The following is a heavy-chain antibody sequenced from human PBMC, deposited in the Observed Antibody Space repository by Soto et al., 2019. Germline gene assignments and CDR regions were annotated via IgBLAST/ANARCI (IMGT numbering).Heavy chain of an antibody. D-gene: IGHD2-21*01. CDR1: GVSMTSLY. CDR2: IYSSGYT. J-gene: IGHJ3*02. CDR3: ARHGVDDAFDI. Sequence: QVQLQESGPGLVKPSETLSLTCTVSGVSMTSLYWSWIRQSPGKGLEWIGYIYSSGYTKYNPSLKSRVSLSVDTSKNQFSLKLDSVTAAATAVYYCARHGVDDAFDIWGQGTMVTMS. V-gene: IGHV4-59*08.